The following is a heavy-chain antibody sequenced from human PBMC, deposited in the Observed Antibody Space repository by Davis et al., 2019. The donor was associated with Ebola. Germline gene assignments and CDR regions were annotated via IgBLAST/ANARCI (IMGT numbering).Heavy chain of an antibody. V-gene: IGHV4-59*03. CDR1: GVSISRHY. J-gene: IGHJ4*02. D-gene: IGHD3-10*01. Sequence: LRLSCTVSGVSISRHYWRWIRQPPGKRLEWIGSIYYTGSAYYNSSLASRATISVDTSKNQFSLKLTSVTAADTAMYYCSERGSSVWGQGTLVTVSS. CDR3: SERGSSV. CDR2: IYYTGSA.